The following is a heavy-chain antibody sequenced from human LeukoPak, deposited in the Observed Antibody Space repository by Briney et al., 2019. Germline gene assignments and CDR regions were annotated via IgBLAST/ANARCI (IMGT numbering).Heavy chain of an antibody. CDR2: ISAYNGNT. Sequence: ASVKVSCKASGYTFTGYYMHWVRQAPGQGLEWMGWISAYNGNTNYAQKLQGRVTMTTDTSTSTAYMELRSLRSDDTAVYYCARVVVVRVNWFDPWGQGTLVTVSS. CDR3: ARVVVVRVNWFDP. D-gene: IGHD2-15*01. J-gene: IGHJ5*02. V-gene: IGHV1-18*04. CDR1: GYTFTGYY.